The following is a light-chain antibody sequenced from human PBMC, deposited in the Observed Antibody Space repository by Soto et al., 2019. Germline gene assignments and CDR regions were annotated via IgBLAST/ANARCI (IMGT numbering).Light chain of an antibody. CDR1: QSVSSN. V-gene: IGKV3-15*01. CDR3: QQYNNWRT. Sequence: MTQSPSTLSASVGDRVTITCRASQSVSSNLAWYQQKPGQAPRLLIYDASTRATGIPARISGSGSGTEFTLTISSLQSEDFAVYYCQQYNNWRTFGQGTKVDIK. J-gene: IGKJ1*01. CDR2: DAS.